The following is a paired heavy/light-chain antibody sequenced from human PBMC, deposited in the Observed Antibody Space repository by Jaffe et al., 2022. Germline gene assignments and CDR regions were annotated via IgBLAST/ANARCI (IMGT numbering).Heavy chain of an antibody. CDR2: INPKSGVT. Sequence: QVQLVQSGAEVKKPGASVKVSCKASGYTFTGYFIHWVRQAPGQGLEWMGRINPKSGVTNYAQNFQGRVTMTRDTSISTAYMELSRLESDDTAVYFCAREQWVEKTTGETVDYWGQGTQVTVSS. V-gene: IGHV1-2*06. J-gene: IGHJ4*02. D-gene: IGHD7-27*01. CDR1: GYTFTGYF. CDR3: AREQWVEKTTGETVDY.
Light chain of an antibody. V-gene: IGKV1-16*02. CDR2: AAS. CDR3: QQYYSYPYT. J-gene: IGKJ2*01. CDR1: QGIRNS. Sequence: DIQMTQSPSSLSASVGDRVTITCRASQGIRNSLAWFQQKPGKAPKSLIYAASSLQSGVPSKFSGSGSGTDFTLTISSLQPEDFATYYCQQYYSYPYTFGQGTKLEIK.